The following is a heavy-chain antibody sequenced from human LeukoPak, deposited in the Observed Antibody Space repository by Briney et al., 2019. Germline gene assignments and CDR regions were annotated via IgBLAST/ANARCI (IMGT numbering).Heavy chain of an antibody. J-gene: IGHJ5*01. V-gene: IGHV5-51*01. D-gene: IGHD3-10*01. CDR1: GDSFTSYW. CDR2: IYPGDSGT. Sequence: GEALKISCKGSGDSFTSYWIGCVRQMPGKGREGMVIIYPGDSGTRYSPPFQSQGTITSDKSTSTSYLQLSSRKASDAAMYYCSRRRRGGWFDSWGQGSLVTVSS. CDR3: SRRRRGGWFDS.